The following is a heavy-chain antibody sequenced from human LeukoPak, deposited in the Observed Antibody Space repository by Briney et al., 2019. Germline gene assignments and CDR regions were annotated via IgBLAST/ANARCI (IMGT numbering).Heavy chain of an antibody. J-gene: IGHJ4*02. V-gene: IGHV3-74*01. D-gene: IGHD6-13*01. Sequence: GGSLRLSCAASGFTFSSYAMSWVRQAPGKGLVWVSRINSDGSSTSYADSVKGRFTISRDNAKNTLYLQMNSLRAEDTAVYYCARDSPPYSSSWYDREWGQGTLVTVSS. CDR3: ARDSPPYSSSWYDRE. CDR1: GFTFSSYA. CDR2: INSDGSST.